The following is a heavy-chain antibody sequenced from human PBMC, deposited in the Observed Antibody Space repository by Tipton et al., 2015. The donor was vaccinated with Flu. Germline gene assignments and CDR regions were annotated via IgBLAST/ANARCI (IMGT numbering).Heavy chain of an antibody. CDR1: GFTFNNYE. V-gene: IGHV3-48*03. J-gene: IGHJ2*01. Sequence: GSLRLSCAASGFTFNNYEINWVRQAPGKGLEWVSYISSSGSTIYYADSVKGRFTISRDNAKNSLYLQMNSLRAEDTAVYYCAKIGLIGNWFFDLWGRGTLVTVSS. CDR2: ISSSGSTI. CDR3: AKIGLIGNWFFDL. D-gene: IGHD2-21*01.